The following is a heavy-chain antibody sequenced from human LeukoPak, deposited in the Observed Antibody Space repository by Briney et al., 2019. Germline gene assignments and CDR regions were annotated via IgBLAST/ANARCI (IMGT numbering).Heavy chain of an antibody. CDR3: APPRPGGYDRRGNPKGWFAP. CDR1: GYIFTSYA. D-gene: IGHD3-22*01. CDR2: INTNTGNP. J-gene: IGHJ5*02. Sequence: ASVKVSCKASGYIFTSYAMIWVRQAPGQGREWMGWINTNTGNPTYAQRFTGRFVFSLDTSVSTAYLQISSLKAEDTAVYYCAPPRPGGYDRRGNPKGWFAPWGQGTLVTVSS. V-gene: IGHV7-4-1*02.